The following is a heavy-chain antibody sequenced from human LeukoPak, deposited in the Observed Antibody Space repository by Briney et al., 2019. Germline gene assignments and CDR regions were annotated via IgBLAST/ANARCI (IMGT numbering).Heavy chain of an antibody. D-gene: IGHD3-3*01. Sequence: GGSLRLSCAASGFSFSSQWMSWVRQAPGKGLEWVAIVNQGGTGKYYVDSVKGRFTISRDNAKNSLYLQMNSLRAEDTALYYCARGRGDYDFWSGYPDWGQGTLVTVSS. V-gene: IGHV3-7*03. J-gene: IGHJ4*02. CDR2: VNQGGTGK. CDR1: GFSFSSQW. CDR3: ARGRGDYDFWSGYPD.